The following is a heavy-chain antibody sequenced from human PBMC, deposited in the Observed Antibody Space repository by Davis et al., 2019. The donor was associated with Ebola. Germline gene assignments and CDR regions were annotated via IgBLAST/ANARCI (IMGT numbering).Heavy chain of an antibody. CDR3: ARDFAEHWTFDY. Sequence: ASVKVSCKASGYTFINYHMHWVRQAPGQGLEWMGIIRPSGGRTTYAQKFQGRVTMTRDTSTSTDYMELSSLRSEDTAVYYCARDFAEHWTFDYWGQGTLVTVSS. D-gene: IGHD1-1*01. J-gene: IGHJ4*02. CDR2: IRPSGGRT. V-gene: IGHV1-46*01. CDR1: GYTFINYH.